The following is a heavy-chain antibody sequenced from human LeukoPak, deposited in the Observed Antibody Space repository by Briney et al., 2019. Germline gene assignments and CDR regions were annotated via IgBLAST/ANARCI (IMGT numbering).Heavy chain of an antibody. Sequence: ASVKVSCKASGYTFISYDINWVRQATGQGLEWMGWMNPNSGITGYAQKFQGRVSMTRNTSISTAYMELSSLKSEDTAVYYCARGLYYYDSNGRTPYDYWGQGTLVIVSS. CDR2: MNPNSGIT. CDR1: GYTFISYD. V-gene: IGHV1-8*01. D-gene: IGHD3-22*01. J-gene: IGHJ4*02. CDR3: ARGLYYYDSNGRTPYDY.